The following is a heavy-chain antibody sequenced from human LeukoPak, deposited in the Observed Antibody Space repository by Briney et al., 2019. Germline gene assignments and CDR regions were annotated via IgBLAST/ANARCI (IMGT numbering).Heavy chain of an antibody. Sequence: SETLSLTCAVSGYSISSGYYWCWIRQPPGKGLEWIGIIYHSGSTYYNPSLSSRTTTSVDTSKNHFSLKLSSVTAADTAVYYCARQRAEWELSNWGEGTLVTVSS. CDR3: ARQRAEWELSN. CDR1: GYSISSGYY. D-gene: IGHD1-26*01. V-gene: IGHV4-38-2*01. CDR2: IYHSGST. J-gene: IGHJ4*02.